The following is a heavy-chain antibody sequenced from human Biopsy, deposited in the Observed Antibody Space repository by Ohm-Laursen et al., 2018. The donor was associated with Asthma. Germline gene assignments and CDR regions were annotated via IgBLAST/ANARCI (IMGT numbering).Heavy chain of an antibody. D-gene: IGHD3-3*01. J-gene: IGHJ4*02. V-gene: IGHV3-30*19. CDR2: GGSYYDGGLK. CDR1: EFTFSSYG. Sequence: SLRLSCAASEFTFSSYGMHWVRQAPGKGLEWVAVGGSYYDGGLKYYADSANGRFTVSRDDSKNTLYLQMNSLRPDDTAVYYCARDVMEWYLPAFDFWGQGTLVTVSS. CDR3: ARDVMEWYLPAFDF.